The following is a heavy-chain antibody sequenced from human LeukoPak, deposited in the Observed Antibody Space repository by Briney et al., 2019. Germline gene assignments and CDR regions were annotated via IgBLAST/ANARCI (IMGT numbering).Heavy chain of an antibody. CDR1: GDSISSYY. J-gene: IGHJ6*03. V-gene: IGHV4-4*07. Sequence: PSETLSLTCTVSGDSISSYYWSWIRQPAGKGLEWIGRIYTSGSTHYNPSLKSRVTMSVDTSKNQFSLKLSSVTAADTAVYYCARVPLSYYGSGDNYYYYMDVWGKGTTVTVSS. CDR3: ARVPLSYYGSGDNYYYYMDV. CDR2: IYTSGST. D-gene: IGHD3-10*01.